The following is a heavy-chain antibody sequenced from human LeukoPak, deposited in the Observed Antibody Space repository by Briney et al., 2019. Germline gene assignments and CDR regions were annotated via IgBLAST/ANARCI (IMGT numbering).Heavy chain of an antibody. Sequence: PSQTLSLTCSVSGGSISSGSYYWSWIRQPPGKGLEWIGYIYYSGSTYYNPSLKSRVTISVDTSKNQFSLKLSSVTAADTAVYYCARFYYYDSSGYNWGQGTLVTVSS. CDR3: ARFYYYDSSGYN. CDR2: IYYSGST. D-gene: IGHD3-22*01. V-gene: IGHV4-30-2*03. CDR1: GGSISSGSYY. J-gene: IGHJ4*02.